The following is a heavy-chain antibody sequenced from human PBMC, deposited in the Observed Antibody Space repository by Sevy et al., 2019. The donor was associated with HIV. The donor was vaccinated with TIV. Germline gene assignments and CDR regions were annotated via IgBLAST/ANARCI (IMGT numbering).Heavy chain of an antibody. CDR1: GFAFSDSW. V-gene: IGHV3-7*01. Sequence: GGSLRLSCAASGFAFSDSWMTWVGQAPGKGLEWVANIKEDGNERYYVDSVKGRFTLSRDNAKMSVYLELTSLRVEDSAIYYCARGRRNWGLGGLDVWGQGTTVTVSS. CDR2: IKEDGNER. D-gene: IGHD3-16*01. CDR3: ARGRRNWGLGGLDV. J-gene: IGHJ6*02.